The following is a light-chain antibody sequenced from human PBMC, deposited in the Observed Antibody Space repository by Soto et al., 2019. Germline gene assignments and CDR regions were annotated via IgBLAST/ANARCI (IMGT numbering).Light chain of an antibody. J-gene: IGKJ1*01. Sequence: DIQMTQSPSSLSASVGDRVTITCRASQSISSYLNWYQQKPGKAPKLLIYAASSLQSGVPSRFSGSGSATDFTLTISSLQPEDFATYYCQQSNRSWTFGQGTKVEIK. CDR3: QQSNRSWT. CDR1: QSISSY. V-gene: IGKV1-39*01. CDR2: AAS.